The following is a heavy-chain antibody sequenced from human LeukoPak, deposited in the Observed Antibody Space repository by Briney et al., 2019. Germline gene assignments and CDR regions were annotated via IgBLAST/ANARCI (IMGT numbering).Heavy chain of an antibody. J-gene: IGHJ4*02. CDR3: ARDNGSGTSSNFDY. CDR1: GGSISSGSYY. Sequence: SQTLSLTCTVSGGSISSGSYYWSWIRQPAGKGLEWIGRIYTSGSTNYNPSLKSRVTISVDTSKNQFSLKLSSVTAADTAVYYCARDNGSGTSSNFDYWGQGTLVTVSS. CDR2: IYTSGST. V-gene: IGHV4-61*02. D-gene: IGHD3-10*01.